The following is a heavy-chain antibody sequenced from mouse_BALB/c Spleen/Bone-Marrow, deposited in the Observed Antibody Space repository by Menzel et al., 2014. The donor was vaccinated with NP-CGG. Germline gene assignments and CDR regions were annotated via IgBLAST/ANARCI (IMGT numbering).Heavy chain of an antibody. CDR2: ILPGSGTT. D-gene: IGHD2-14*01. Sequence: QVQLQQPGAELMKPGASVKISCKATGYTFSSYWIEWVKQRPGHGLEWIGEILPGSGTTNYNENFKGKATFTADTSSNTAYMQLSSLTSEDSAVCYCARDYRYDGAMDYWGQGTSVTVSS. J-gene: IGHJ4*01. V-gene: IGHV1-9*01. CDR1: GYTFSSYW. CDR3: ARDYRYDGAMDY.